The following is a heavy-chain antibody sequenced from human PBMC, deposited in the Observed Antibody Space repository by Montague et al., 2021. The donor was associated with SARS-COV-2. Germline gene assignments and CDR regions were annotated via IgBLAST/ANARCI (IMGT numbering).Heavy chain of an antibody. CDR2: IYTTGST. V-gene: IGHV4-61*02. J-gene: IGHJ4*02. CDR3: ARDDFRWDFDC. D-gene: IGHD2/OR15-2a*01. Sequence: TLSLTCTVSGDSITSDVSYWSCIRQPAGKGLEWIGRIYTTGSTNYNPSLKSRLTISLDTSKNQLSLKLISVTAADTAVYYCARDDFRWDFDCWGQGTLVTVSS. CDR1: GDSITSDVSY.